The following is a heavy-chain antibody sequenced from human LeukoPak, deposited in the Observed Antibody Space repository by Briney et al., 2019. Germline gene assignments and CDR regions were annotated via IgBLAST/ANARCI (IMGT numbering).Heavy chain of an antibody. D-gene: IGHD1-14*01. CDR3: ARHEWGITNAFDI. CDR1: GGSIRSTSYY. Sequence: PSETLPLTCTVSGGSIRSTSYYWGWIRQPPGKGLEWIGSIYYSGTTYYNPSLKSRVTISVDTSKNQFSLKLRSVTAADTAVYYCARHEWGITNAFDIWGQGTMVTVSS. J-gene: IGHJ3*02. V-gene: IGHV4-39*01. CDR2: IYYSGTT.